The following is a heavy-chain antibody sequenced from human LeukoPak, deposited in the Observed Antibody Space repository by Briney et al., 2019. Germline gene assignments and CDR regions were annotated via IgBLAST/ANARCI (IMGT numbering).Heavy chain of an antibody. Sequence: GGSLRLSCAASGFTFSSYSMNWVRQAPGKGLEWVSSISSSSSYIYYADSVKGRFTISRDNAKNSLYLQMNSLRAEDTAVYYCARSFGYGGNLDAFDIWGQGTMVTVSS. CDR3: ARSFGYGGNLDAFDI. V-gene: IGHV3-21*01. D-gene: IGHD4-23*01. J-gene: IGHJ3*02. CDR2: ISSSSSYI. CDR1: GFTFSSYS.